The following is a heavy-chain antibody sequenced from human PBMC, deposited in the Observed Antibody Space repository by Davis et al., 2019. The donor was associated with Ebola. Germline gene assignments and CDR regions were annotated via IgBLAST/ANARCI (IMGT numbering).Heavy chain of an antibody. J-gene: IGHJ6*04. CDR1: GFPFYNFA. Sequence: GESLKISCVASGFPFYNFAMTWVRQAPGKVLEWVSAISGSGGNTYYADSVKGRFTISRDNSKKTMYLQMNSLRGEDTAVYYCARSGLSFGVVKYHYGMDAWGKGTTVTVSS. CDR3: ARSGLSFGVVKYHYGMDA. D-gene: IGHD3-3*01. V-gene: IGHV3-23*01. CDR2: ISGSGGNT.